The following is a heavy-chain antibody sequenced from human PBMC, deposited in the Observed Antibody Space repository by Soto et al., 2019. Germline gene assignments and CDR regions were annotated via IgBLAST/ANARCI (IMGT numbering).Heavy chain of an antibody. CDR1: GYIFNSYG. J-gene: IGHJ4*02. CDR3: ARVLSDYDHGPEVY. D-gene: IGHD3-16*01. Sequence: ASVKVSCKASGYIFNSYGISWVRQAPGQGLEWMGWTSVYNGNTNYAQKLQDRVTMTTDTSTSTAYMELRSLRSDDTAVYYCARVLSDYDHGPEVYGGKGTRVPVSS. V-gene: IGHV1-18*01. CDR2: TSVYNGNT.